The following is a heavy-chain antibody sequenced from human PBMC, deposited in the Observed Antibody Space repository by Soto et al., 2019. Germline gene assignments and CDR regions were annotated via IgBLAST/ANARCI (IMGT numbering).Heavy chain of an antibody. CDR3: ARSLGGTTNYYYYGMDV. CDR1: GYTFTGYY. CDR2: INPNSGGT. D-gene: IGHD1-7*01. Sequence: GAPVEVSCKASGYTFTGYYMHWVRQAPGQGLEWMGWINPNSGGTNYAQKFQGWVTMTRDTSISTAYMELSRLRSDDTAVYYCARSLGGTTNYYYYGMDVWGQGTTVTVSS. J-gene: IGHJ6*02. V-gene: IGHV1-2*04.